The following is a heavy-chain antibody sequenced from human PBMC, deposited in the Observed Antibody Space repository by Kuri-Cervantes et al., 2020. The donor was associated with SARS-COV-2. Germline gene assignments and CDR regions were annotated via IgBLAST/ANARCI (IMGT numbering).Heavy chain of an antibody. CDR3: TRVGYYDFWSGFEY. CDR1: GFTFGDYA. Sequence: GESRRLSCTASGFTFGDYAMSWVRQAPGKGLEWISYISSTSSNIYYADSIKGRFTVSRDNAKNSLSLQMNSLRVEDTAVYYCTRVGYYDFWSGFEYWGQGTPVTVSS. D-gene: IGHD3-3*01. V-gene: IGHV3-48*01. CDR2: ISSTSSNI. J-gene: IGHJ4*02.